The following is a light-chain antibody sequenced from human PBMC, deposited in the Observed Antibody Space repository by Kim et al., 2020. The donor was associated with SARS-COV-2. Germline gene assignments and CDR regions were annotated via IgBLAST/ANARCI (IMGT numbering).Light chain of an antibody. Sequence: DIVMTQSPDSLAVSLGERATINCKSSQSVLYSSNNKNYLAWYQQKPGQPPKLLIYWASTRESGVPDRFSGSGSGTDFTLTISSLQAEDVAVYYCQKTYSTPPTLGQGTKVDIK. CDR3: QKTYSTPPT. J-gene: IGKJ1*01. CDR1: QSVLYSSNNKNY. V-gene: IGKV4-1*01. CDR2: WAS.